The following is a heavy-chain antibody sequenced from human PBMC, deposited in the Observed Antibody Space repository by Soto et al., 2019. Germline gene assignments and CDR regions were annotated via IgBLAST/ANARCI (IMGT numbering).Heavy chain of an antibody. Sequence: QVQLVQSGAEVKKPGASVKVSCKASGYTFTSYGISWVRQAPGQGLEWMGWISAYNGNTNYAQKIQGRVTMTTDTSTSTAYMNMRSLRSDDTAVYYCAIDSTEELERGLLWWPNWGQGPLVTVSS. CDR3: AIDSTEELERGLLWWPN. CDR1: GYTFTSYG. CDR2: ISAYNGNT. D-gene: IGHD2-21*01. V-gene: IGHV1-18*01. J-gene: IGHJ4*02.